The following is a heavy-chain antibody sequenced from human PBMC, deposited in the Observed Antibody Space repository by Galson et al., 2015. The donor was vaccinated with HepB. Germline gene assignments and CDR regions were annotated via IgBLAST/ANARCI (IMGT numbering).Heavy chain of an antibody. D-gene: IGHD3/OR15-3a*01. J-gene: IGHJ4*02. CDR1: GFSLSTSGVG. Sequence: PALVKPTQTLTLTCTFSGFSLSTSGVGVGWIRQPPGKALEWLALTYWDDDKRYSPSLKSRLTITKDTSKNQVVLTMTNMDPVDTATYYCAHRRTGGYFDYWGQGTLVTVSS. V-gene: IGHV2-5*02. CDR2: TYWDDDK. CDR3: AHRRTGGYFDY.